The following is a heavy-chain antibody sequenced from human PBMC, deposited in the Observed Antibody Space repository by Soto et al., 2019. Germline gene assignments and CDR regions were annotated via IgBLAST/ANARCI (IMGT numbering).Heavy chain of an antibody. J-gene: IGHJ6*02. CDR3: AKHGESSSWFRYYYYGMDV. Sequence: QVQLVESGGGVVQPGRSLRLSCAASGFTFSSYGMHWVRQAPGKGLEWVAVISYDGSNKYYADSVKGRFTISRDNSKNTLYLQMNSLRAEYTAVYYCAKHGESSSWFRYYYYGMDVWGQVTTVTVSS. CDR2: ISYDGSNK. CDR1: GFTFSSYG. V-gene: IGHV3-30*18. D-gene: IGHD6-13*01.